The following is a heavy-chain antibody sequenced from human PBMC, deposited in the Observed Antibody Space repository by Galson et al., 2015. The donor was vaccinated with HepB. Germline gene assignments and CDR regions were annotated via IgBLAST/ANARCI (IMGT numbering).Heavy chain of an antibody. D-gene: IGHD2-2*01. CDR3: AKDSVVVPAALLIIAFDI. CDR1: GFTFSSYA. J-gene: IGHJ3*02. V-gene: IGHV3-23*01. Sequence: SLRLSCAASGFTFSSYAMSWVRQAPGKGLEWVSAISGSGGSTYYADSVKGRFTISRDNSKNTLYLQMNSLRAEDTAVYYCAKDSVVVPAALLIIAFDIWGQGTMVTVSS. CDR2: ISGSGGST.